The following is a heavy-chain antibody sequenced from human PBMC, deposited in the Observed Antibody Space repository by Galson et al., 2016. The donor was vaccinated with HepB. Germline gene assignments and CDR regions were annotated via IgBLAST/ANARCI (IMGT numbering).Heavy chain of an antibody. CDR2: VYRSGST. Sequence: QLRLQESGSGLVKPSQTLSLTWAVSGDSISDGDFSWSWIRQPPGRGLEWIGYVYRSGSTYYNPSLKSRGTISVKRAQHQFARELNAVTAADTAVYYCARSDYVDYFTFDYWGQGYLVTVSS. D-gene: IGHD4-17*01. V-gene: IGHV4-30-2*01. CDR1: GDSISDGDFS. J-gene: IGHJ4*02. CDR3: ARSDYVDYFTFDY.